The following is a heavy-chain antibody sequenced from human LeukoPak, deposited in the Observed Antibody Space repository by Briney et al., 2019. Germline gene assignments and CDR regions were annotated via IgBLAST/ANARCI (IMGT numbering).Heavy chain of an antibody. V-gene: IGHV3-21*01. Sequence: GGSLRLSCAASGFTFSSYSMNWVRQAPGQGLEWVSSISSSSSYIYYADSVKGRFTISRDNAKNSLYLQMNSLRAEDTAVYYCARTPRVVVTAPFDPWGQGTLVTVSS. J-gene: IGHJ5*02. CDR3: ARTPRVVVTAPFDP. CDR2: ISSSSSYI. CDR1: GFTFSSYS. D-gene: IGHD2-21*02.